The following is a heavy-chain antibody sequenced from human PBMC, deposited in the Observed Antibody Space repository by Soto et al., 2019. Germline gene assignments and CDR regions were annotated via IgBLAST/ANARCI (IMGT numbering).Heavy chain of an antibody. CDR3: ARLRPHHYYYGMDV. Sequence: QVQLQQWGAGLLKPSETLSLTCAVYGGSFSGYYWSWIRQPPGKGLEWIGEINHSGSTNYNPSLKSRVTISVDTSKNQFSLKLSSVTAADTAVYYCARLRPHHYYYGMDVWGQGTTVTVSS. V-gene: IGHV4-34*01. CDR1: GGSFSGYY. CDR2: INHSGST. J-gene: IGHJ6*02.